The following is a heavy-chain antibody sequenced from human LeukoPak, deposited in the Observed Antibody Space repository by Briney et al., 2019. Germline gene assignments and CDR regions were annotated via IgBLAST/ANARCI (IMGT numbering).Heavy chain of an antibody. J-gene: IGHJ5*02. V-gene: IGHV4-39*01. CDR2: IYYSGST. Sequence: KPSETLSLTCTVSGGSISSSSYYWGWIRQPPGKGLEWIGSIYYSGSTYYNPSLKSRVTISVDTSKNQFSLKLSSVTAADTAVYYWARPGIYVFGSVYYPDNWFDPWGREPLVTVSS. D-gene: IGHD3-3*01. CDR1: GGSISSSSYY. CDR3: ARPGIYVFGSVYYPDNWFDP.